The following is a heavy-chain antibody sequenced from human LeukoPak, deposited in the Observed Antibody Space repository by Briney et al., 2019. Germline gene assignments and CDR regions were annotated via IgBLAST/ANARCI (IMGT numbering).Heavy chain of an antibody. V-gene: IGHV4-61*02. J-gene: IGHJ3*02. CDR3: ARGGSWYQKAFDI. D-gene: IGHD6-13*01. Sequence: SETLSLTCTVSGGSMSSGNYYWSWIRQSAGKGLEWMGRIYTAGSTNYNPSLKSRVTISVDTSKNQFSLKLSSVTAADTAVYYCARGGSWYQKAFDIWGQGTMVTVSS. CDR1: GGSMSSGNYY. CDR2: IYTAGST.